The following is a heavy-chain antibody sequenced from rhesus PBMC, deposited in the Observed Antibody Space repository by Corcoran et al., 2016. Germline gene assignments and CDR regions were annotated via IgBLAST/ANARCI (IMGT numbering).Heavy chain of an antibody. CDR3: ARFVAAGLFDY. CDR1: GGSFSSYW. V-gene: IGHV4-80*01. D-gene: IGHD6-25*01. Sequence: QVQLQESGPGLVKPSETLSLTCAVSGGSFSSYWWSWIRQPPGKGQEWIGEINGNSGSANYNPSMKSRVTVAKDASKNKFSLELSSVTAADAAVYYCARFVAAGLFDYWGQGVLVTVSS. J-gene: IGHJ4*01. CDR2: INGNSGSA.